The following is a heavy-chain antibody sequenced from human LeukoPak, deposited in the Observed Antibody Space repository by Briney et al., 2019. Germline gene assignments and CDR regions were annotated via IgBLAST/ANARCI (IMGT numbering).Heavy chain of an antibody. J-gene: IGHJ4*02. CDR2: ISGSGGDI. Sequence: GGPLRLSCAASGVTFSSYAMSWVRQAPGKGLEWVSGISGSGGDIFYGDSVKGRFTISRDNSKNTLYLQMNSLRADDTALYYCAKDRGVGVYGDFDYWGQGTLVTVSS. CDR1: GVTFSSYA. CDR3: AKDRGVGVYGDFDY. D-gene: IGHD4-17*01. V-gene: IGHV3-23*01.